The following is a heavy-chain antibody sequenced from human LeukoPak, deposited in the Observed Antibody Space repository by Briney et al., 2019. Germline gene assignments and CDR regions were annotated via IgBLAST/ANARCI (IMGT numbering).Heavy chain of an antibody. CDR3: ARVPSSGWYSDYYYGMDV. CDR1: GYTFTSYG. J-gene: IGHJ6*02. Sequence: ASVKVSCKASGYTFTSYGISWVRRAPGQGLEWMGWISAYNGNTNYAQKLQGRVTMTTDTSTSTAYMELRSLRSDDTAVYYCARVPSSGWYSDYYYGMDVWGQGTTVTVSS. CDR2: ISAYNGNT. D-gene: IGHD6-19*01. V-gene: IGHV1-18*01.